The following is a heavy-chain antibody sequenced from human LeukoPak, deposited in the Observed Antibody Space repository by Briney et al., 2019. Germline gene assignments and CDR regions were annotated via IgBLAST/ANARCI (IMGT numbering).Heavy chain of an antibody. CDR2: IIPILGIA. Sequence: RASVKVSCKASGGTFSSYAISWVRQAPGQGLEWMGRIIPILGIANYAQKFQGRVTITADKSTSTAYMELSSLRSEDTAVYYCARSIITGTIKFDPWGQGTLVTVSS. CDR3: ARSIITGTIKFDP. D-gene: IGHD1-20*01. V-gene: IGHV1-69*04. J-gene: IGHJ5*02. CDR1: GGTFSSYA.